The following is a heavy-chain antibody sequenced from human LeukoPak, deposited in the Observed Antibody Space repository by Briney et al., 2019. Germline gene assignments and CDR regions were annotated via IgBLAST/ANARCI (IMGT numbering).Heavy chain of an antibody. Sequence: GGSLRLSCAASGFTFSTYNMNWVRQAPGKGLEWVSYITLSGSTIYYADSVRGRFTISRDNAKNSLYLQMNSLRAEDTAVYYCARHYDYYMDVWGKGTTVTISS. CDR2: ITLSGSTI. CDR3: ARHYDYYMDV. J-gene: IGHJ6*03. CDR1: GFTFSTYN. V-gene: IGHV3-48*01.